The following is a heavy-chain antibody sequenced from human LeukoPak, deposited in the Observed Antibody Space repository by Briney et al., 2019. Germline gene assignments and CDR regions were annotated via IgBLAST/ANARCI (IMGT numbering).Heavy chain of an antibody. CDR3: ARAYCGGDCYPPQYYFDY. Sequence: PSQTPSLTCAVSGGSISSGGYSWSWIRQPPGKGLEWIGYIYHSGSTYYNPSLKSRVTISVDRSKNQFSLKLSSVTAADTAVYYCARAYCGGDCYPPQYYFDYWGQGTLVTVSS. V-gene: IGHV4-30-2*01. J-gene: IGHJ4*02. D-gene: IGHD2-21*02. CDR1: GGSISSGGYS. CDR2: IYHSGST.